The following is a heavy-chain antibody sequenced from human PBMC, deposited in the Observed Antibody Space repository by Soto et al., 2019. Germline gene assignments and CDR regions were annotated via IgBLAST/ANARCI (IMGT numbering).Heavy chain of an antibody. D-gene: IGHD3-10*01. CDR2: IYPADSDT. CDR1: GYRFTSYW. Sequence: GSLKISFQGSGYRFTSYWLGWVRQTPGKGLEWMGIIYPADSDTRYSPSFQGQVTISADRSISTAYLQWSSLKASDTAMYYCARRVSGSYYNPYDYWGQGTLVTVPS. J-gene: IGHJ4*02. V-gene: IGHV5-51*01. CDR3: ARRVSGSYYNPYDY.